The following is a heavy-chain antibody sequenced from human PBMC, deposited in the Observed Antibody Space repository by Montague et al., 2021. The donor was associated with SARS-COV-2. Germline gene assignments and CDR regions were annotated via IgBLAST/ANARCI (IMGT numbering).Heavy chain of an antibody. CDR3: ARAMVRGNIIIEVRSSAMDV. J-gene: IGHJ6*02. V-gene: IGHV3-53*04. CDR2: LSSCGST. CDR1: GFTVSSNY. D-gene: IGHD3-10*01. Sequence: SLRLSCAASGFTVSSNYMSWVRQAPGKGLEWVSLLSSCGSTYYADSVNGRFTISRHTSTHTLYLQMTSLRAEDTAVYYCARAMVRGNIIIEVRSSAMDVWGQGTTVTVSS.